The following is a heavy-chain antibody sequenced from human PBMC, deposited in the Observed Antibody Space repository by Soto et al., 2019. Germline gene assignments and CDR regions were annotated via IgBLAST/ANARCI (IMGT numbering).Heavy chain of an antibody. CDR1: GFTFSSYA. J-gene: IGHJ3*02. Sequence: TVGSLRLSCAASGFTFSSYAMSWVRQAPGKGLEWVSAISGSGGSTYYADSVKGRFTISRDNSKNTLYLQMNSLRAEDTAVYYCAKDTDGSGSHVDAFDIWGQGTMVTVSS. D-gene: IGHD3-10*01. V-gene: IGHV3-23*01. CDR2: ISGSGGST. CDR3: AKDTDGSGSHVDAFDI.